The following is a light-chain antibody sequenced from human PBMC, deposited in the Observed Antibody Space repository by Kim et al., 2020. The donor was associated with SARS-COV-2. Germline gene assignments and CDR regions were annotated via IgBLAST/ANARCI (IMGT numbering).Light chain of an antibody. CDR3: QAWDSSSDHVV. CDR1: KFGDKY. J-gene: IGLJ2*01. CDR2: HDN. V-gene: IGLV3-1*01. Sequence: SYELTQPPSVSVSPGQTASITCSGYKFGDKYVPWYQKRPGQSPALVIYHDNQRPSGFPERFSGSNSGNTATLTIRGAEAMDEADYYCQAWDSSSDHVVFGGGTQLTVL.